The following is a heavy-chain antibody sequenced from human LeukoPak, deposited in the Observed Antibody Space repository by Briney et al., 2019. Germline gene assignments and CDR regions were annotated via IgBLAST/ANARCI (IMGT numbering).Heavy chain of an antibody. V-gene: IGHV3-30*18. Sequence: GGSLRLSCAASGFTFSSYGMHWVRQAPGKGLEWVAVISYDGSNKYYADSVKGRFTISRDNSKNTLYLQMNSLRAEDTAVYYCAKDRRVVGGNYWGQGTLVTVSS. J-gene: IGHJ4*02. CDR3: AKDRRVVGGNY. CDR1: GFTFSSYG. CDR2: ISYDGSNK. D-gene: IGHD3-3*01.